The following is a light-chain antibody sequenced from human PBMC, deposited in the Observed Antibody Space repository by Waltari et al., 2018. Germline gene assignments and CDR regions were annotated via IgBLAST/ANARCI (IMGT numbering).Light chain of an antibody. CDR1: SSNIGSNY. CDR2: TIS. CDR3: AAWDGSLNAYV. Sequence: QSVLTQPPSASGTPGQRVTISCSGSSSNIGSNYVNWYQQFPGTAPKLLIYTISKRPLCVHDRFSGSKSGTSASLAISGLQSEDEADYYCAAWDGSLNAYVYGAGTKVTVL. V-gene: IGLV1-44*01. J-gene: IGLJ1*01.